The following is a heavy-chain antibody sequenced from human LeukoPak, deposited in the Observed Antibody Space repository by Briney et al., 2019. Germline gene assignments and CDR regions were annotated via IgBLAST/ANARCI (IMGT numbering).Heavy chain of an antibody. V-gene: IGHV3-21*01. CDR3: ARDKIVGPTTLDY. Sequence: GGSLRLSCAASGFTFSSYSMNWVRQAPGKGLEWVSSISSSSSYIYYADSVKGRFTISRDNAKNSLYLQMSSLRAEDSAVYYCARDKIVGPTTLDYWGQGTLVTVSS. J-gene: IGHJ4*02. CDR2: ISSSSSYI. D-gene: IGHD1-26*01. CDR1: GFTFSSYS.